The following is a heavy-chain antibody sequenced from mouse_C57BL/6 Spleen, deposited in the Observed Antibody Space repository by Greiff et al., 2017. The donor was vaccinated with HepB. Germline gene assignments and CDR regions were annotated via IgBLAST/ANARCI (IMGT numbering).Heavy chain of an antibody. CDR1: GYTFTSYW. CDR2: INPSNGGT. CDR3: ARSGYYDYDRAWFAY. J-gene: IGHJ3*01. Sequence: VQLQQPGTELVKPGASVKLSCKASGYTFTSYWMHWVKQRPGQGLEWIGNINPSNGGTNYNEKFKSKATLTVDKSSSTAYMQLSSLTSEDSAVYYCARSGYYDYDRAWFAYWSQGTLVTVSA. V-gene: IGHV1-53*01. D-gene: IGHD2-4*01.